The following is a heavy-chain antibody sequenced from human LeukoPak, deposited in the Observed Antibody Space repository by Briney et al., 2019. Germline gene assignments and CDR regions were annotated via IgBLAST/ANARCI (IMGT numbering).Heavy chain of an antibody. CDR2: IYYSGST. J-gene: IGHJ4*02. V-gene: IGHV4-59*01. CDR3: ARDGVAAAFTT. CDR1: GGSISSYY. D-gene: IGHD6-13*01. Sequence: PSETLSLTCTVSGGSISSYYWSWIRQPPGKGLEWIGYIYYSGSTNYNPSLKSRVTISVDTSKNQFSLKLSSVTAADTAVYYCARDGVAAAFTTWGQGTLVTVSS.